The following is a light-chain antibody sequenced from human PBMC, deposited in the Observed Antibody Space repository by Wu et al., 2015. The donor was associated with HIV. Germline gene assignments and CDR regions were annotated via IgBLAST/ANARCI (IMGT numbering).Light chain of an antibody. Sequence: MRITQSPSSLSASTGDTVNITCQASQHIRSSLAWYRQKPGKVPELLIYAASNLHRGVPSRFSGSGSGTAFTLTINCLHSEDLATFYCQQYDTFPLTFGGGPRWTSN. V-gene: IGKV1-8*01. CDR2: AAS. CDR3: QQYDTFPLT. J-gene: IGKJ4*01. CDR1: QHIRSS.